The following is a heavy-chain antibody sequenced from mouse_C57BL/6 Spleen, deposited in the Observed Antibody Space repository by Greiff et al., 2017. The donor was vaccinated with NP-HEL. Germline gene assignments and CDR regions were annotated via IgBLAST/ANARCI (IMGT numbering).Heavy chain of an antibody. CDR2: INPNYGTT. D-gene: IGHD1-1*01. CDR1: GYSFTDYN. J-gene: IGHJ2*01. V-gene: IGHV1-39*01. CDR3: ARWGIGPHYYGSSPYYFDY. Sequence: EVQRVESGPELVKPGASVKISCKASGYSFTDYNMNWVKQSNGKSLEWIGVINPNYGTTSYNQKFKGKATLTVDQSSSTAYMQLNSLTSEDSAVYYCARWGIGPHYYGSSPYYFDYWGQGTTLTVSS.